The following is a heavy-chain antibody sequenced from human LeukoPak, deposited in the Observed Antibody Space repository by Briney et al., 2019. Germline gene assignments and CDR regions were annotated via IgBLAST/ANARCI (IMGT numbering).Heavy chain of an antibody. Sequence: SETLSLTCTVSGGSISSYYWSWIRQPAGKGLEWIGRIYTSGSTNYNPSLKSRVTMSVDTSKNQFSLKLSSVTAADTAVYYCARDRTSLWELRQGRWFDPWGQGTLVTVSS. V-gene: IGHV4-4*07. J-gene: IGHJ5*02. CDR1: GGSISSYY. D-gene: IGHD1-26*01. CDR2: IYTSGST. CDR3: ARDRTSLWELRQGRWFDP.